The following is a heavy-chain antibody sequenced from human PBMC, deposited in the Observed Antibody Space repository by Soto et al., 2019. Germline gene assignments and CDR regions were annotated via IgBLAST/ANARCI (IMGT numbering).Heavy chain of an antibody. CDR1: GYTFTSYG. Sequence: QVQLVQSGAEVKKPGASGKVSCKASGYTFTSYGTSWVRQAPGQGLEWMGWISAYNGNTKYAQKLQGRVTMTTDTSTSTAYMELRSLRSDDTAVYYCARDSEYSGYDSRRVFDYWGQGTLVTVS. V-gene: IGHV1-18*01. CDR3: ARDSEYSGYDSRRVFDY. J-gene: IGHJ4*02. CDR2: ISAYNGNT. D-gene: IGHD5-12*01.